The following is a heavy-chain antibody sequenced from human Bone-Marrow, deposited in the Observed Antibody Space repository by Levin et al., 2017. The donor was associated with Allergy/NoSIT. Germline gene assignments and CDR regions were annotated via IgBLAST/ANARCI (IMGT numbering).Heavy chain of an antibody. CDR3: ARGCEADTPSIEYFDS. CDR1: GGSINSGGFY. V-gene: IGHV4-31*03. D-gene: IGHD6-6*01. CDR2: IYYSGST. J-gene: IGHJ4*02. Sequence: PSETLSLTCTVSGGSINSGGFYWSWIRRHPGKGLEWIGYIYYSGSTYYIPSLKSRVTMSLDTSKNQFSLNLSSVTAADTAVYYCARGCEADTPSIEYFDSWGQGTLVTVSS.